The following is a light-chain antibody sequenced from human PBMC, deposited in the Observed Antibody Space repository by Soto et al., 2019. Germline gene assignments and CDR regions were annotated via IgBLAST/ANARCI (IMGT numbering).Light chain of an antibody. J-gene: IGLJ1*01. CDR2: DVS. CDR3: CSYAGTYTYV. CDR1: SSDIGGYNY. Sequence: QSVLNQPRSVSGYPGQSVAISCTGTSSDIGGYNYVSWFQQHPGKAPKLMIYDVSKWPSGVPDRFSGSKSGNTASLTISGLQAEDEADYYCCSYAGTYTYVFGTGTKVTVL. V-gene: IGLV2-11*01.